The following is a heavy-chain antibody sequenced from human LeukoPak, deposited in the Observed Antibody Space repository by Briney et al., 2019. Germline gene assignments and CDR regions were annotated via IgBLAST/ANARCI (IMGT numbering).Heavy chain of an antibody. J-gene: IGHJ5*02. V-gene: IGHV1-24*01. D-gene: IGHD2-2*01. Sequence: ASVKVSCKVSGYTLTELSMHWVRQAPGKGLEWMGGFDPEDGETIYAQKFQGRVTMTEDTSTDTAYMELSSLRSEDTAVYYCARSGHGVQPAAPYFSWFDPRGQGTLVTVSS. CDR3: ARSGHGVQPAAPYFSWFDP. CDR1: GYTLTELS. CDR2: FDPEDGET.